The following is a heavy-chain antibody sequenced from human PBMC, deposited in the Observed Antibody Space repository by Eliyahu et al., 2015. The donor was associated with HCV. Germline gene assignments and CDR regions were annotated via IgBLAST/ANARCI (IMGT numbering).Heavy chain of an antibody. Sequence: EVQLVESGGGLVQLGRSLRLSCAASGFPFXXXAIHWVRQXPGKGLGWVSGISWNSGSIGYADSVKGRFTISRDNAKNSLYLQMNSLRAEDTALYYCAKGGTYCGGDCYSYPYFQHWGQGTLVTVSS. D-gene: IGHD2-21*02. CDR2: ISWNSGSI. V-gene: IGHV3-9*01. J-gene: IGHJ1*01. CDR3: AKGGTYCGGDCYSYPYFQH. CDR1: GFPFXXXA.